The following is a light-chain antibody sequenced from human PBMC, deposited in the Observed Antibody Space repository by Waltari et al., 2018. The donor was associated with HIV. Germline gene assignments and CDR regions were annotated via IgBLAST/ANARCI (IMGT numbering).Light chain of an antibody. CDR2: EAN. CDR1: TGSSASNY. J-gene: IGLJ2*01. CDR3: QSYDSSNHVV. V-gene: IGLV6-57*01. Sequence: FIQTQPHSVSESPAKTVTISCTSNTGSSASNYVHRYQQRPGSSPTPVIYEANQRPPGVPDRFSGSSDSSSNSASLTISGLKTEDEADYYCQSYDSSNHVVFGGGTKLTVL.